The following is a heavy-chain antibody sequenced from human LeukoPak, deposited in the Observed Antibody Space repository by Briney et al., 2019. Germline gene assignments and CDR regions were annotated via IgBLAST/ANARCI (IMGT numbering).Heavy chain of an antibody. CDR1: GFTFSSYA. J-gene: IGHJ4*02. CDR2: ISGRGGDT. D-gene: IGHD1-26*01. CDR3: AKGLWASTVGATGIFFDY. V-gene: IGHV3-23*01. Sequence: GGSPRLSCAASGFTFSSYAMSWVRQVPGKGLEWVSTISGRGGDTDYADSVKGRFIISRDSSENTLYLQMHSLGVEDTGVYYCAKGLWASTVGATGIFFDYWGQGIQVTVSS.